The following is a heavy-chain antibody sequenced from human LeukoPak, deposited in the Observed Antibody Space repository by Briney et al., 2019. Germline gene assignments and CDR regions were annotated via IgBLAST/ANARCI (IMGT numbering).Heavy chain of an antibody. CDR1: GGSFSGYY. D-gene: IGHD1-7*01. J-gene: IGHJ4*02. V-gene: IGHV4-34*01. CDR2: INRSGST. CDR3: ARGPEFGLELPRYSRYYFDY. Sequence: SETLSLTRAVYGGSFSGYYWSWIRQPPGKGLEWIGEINRSGSTNYNPSLKSRVTISVDTSKNQFSLKLSSVTAADTAVYYCARGPEFGLELPRYSRYYFDYWGQGTLVTVSS.